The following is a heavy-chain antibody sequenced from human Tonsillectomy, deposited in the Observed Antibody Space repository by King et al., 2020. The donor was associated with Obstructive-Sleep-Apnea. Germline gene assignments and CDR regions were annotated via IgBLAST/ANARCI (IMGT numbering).Heavy chain of an antibody. J-gene: IGHJ4*02. D-gene: IGHD3-22*01. CDR1: GFMFSSYW. V-gene: IGHV3-7*03. CDR3: ARVDYDSSGYYYY. CDR2: IKQVGSEK. Sequence: VQLVESGGDLVQPGGSLRLSCAASGFMFSSYWMSWVRQAPGKGLEWVANIKQVGSEKYYVDSVKGRFTISRDNAKNSLDLQMNSLRAEDTAVYYCARVDYDSSGYYYYWGQGTLVTVSS.